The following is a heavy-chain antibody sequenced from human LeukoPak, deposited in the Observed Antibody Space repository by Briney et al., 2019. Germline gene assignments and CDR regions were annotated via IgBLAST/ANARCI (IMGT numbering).Heavy chain of an antibody. CDR2: IIPIFGTA. V-gene: IGHV1-69*05. CDR1: GGTFSSYA. CDR3: ARDKLDYYDSSGYYSFDY. Sequence: SVKVSCKASGGTFSSYAIIWVRQAPGQGLEWMGGIIPIFGTANYAQKFQGRVTITTDESTSTAYMELSSLRSEDTAVYYCARDKLDYYDSSGYYSFDYWGQGTLVTVSS. J-gene: IGHJ4*02. D-gene: IGHD3-22*01.